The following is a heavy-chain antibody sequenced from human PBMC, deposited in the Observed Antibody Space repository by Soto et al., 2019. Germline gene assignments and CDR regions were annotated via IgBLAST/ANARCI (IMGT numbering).Heavy chain of an antibody. CDR1: GFTFSDYY. D-gene: IGHD3-22*01. J-gene: IGHJ6*02. CDR3: ERYWDYYDSSGYYPSQYYYGMDV. Sequence: GSLRLSCAASGFTFSDYYMSWIRQAPGKGLEWVSYISSSSSYTNYADSVKGRFTISRDNAKNSLYLQMNSLRAEDTAVYYCERYWDYYDSSGYYPSQYYYGMDVWGQGTTVTVSS. CDR2: ISSSSSYT. V-gene: IGHV3-11*06.